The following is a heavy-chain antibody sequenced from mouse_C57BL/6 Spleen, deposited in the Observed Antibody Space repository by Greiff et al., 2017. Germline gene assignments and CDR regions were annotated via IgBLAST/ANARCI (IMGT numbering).Heavy chain of an antibody. CDR1: GFNIKNTY. J-gene: IGHJ3*01. Sequence: VHVKQSVAELVRPGASVKLSCTASGFNIKNTYMHWVKQRPEQGLEWIGRIDPANGNTKYAPKFQGKATITADTSSNTAYLQLSSLTSEDTAIYYCASDYGYDASFAYWGQGTLVTVSA. D-gene: IGHD2-2*01. CDR3: ASDYGYDASFAY. CDR2: IDPANGNT. V-gene: IGHV14-3*01.